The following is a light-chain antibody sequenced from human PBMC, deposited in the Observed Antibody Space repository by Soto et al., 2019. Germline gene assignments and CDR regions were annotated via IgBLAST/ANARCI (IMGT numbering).Light chain of an antibody. Sequence: EIVMTQSPATLSVSPGERATLSCRASQSVSSNLAWYQQKPGQAPRLFIYGASTRATGIPARFSGSGSGTEFTLTISSLQSEDFAVYYCQQYNNWPSGTFGQGTKVEIK. J-gene: IGKJ1*01. CDR3: QQYNNWPSGT. V-gene: IGKV3-15*01. CDR2: GAS. CDR1: QSVSSN.